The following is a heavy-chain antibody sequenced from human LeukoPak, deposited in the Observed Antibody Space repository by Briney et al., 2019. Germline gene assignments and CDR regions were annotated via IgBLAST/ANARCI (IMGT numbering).Heavy chain of an antibody. CDR3: AKVQQLATIYYFDY. CDR1: GFTFSRHD. V-gene: IGHV3-30*18. D-gene: IGHD6-13*01. J-gene: IGHJ4*02. CDR2: ISYDGSNK. Sequence: GRSLRLSCVASGFTFSRHDMNWVRQAPGKGLEWVAVISYDGSNKYYADSVKGRFTISRDNSKNTLYLQMSSLRTEDTALYYCAKVQQLATIYYFDYWGQGSLVTVSS.